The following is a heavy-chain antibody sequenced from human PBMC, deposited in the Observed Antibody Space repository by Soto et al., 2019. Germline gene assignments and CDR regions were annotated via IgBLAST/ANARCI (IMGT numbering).Heavy chain of an antibody. CDR1: GYSFTSYW. CDR2: IYPGDSDT. J-gene: IGHJ6*03. D-gene: IGHD3-9*01. V-gene: IGHV5-51*01. CDR3: ARHATLNVLRYFDLGKNDYYYYMDV. Sequence: GESLKISCKGSGYSFTSYWIGWVRQMPGKGLEWMGIIYPGDSDTRYSPSFQGQVTISADKSISTAYLQWSSLKASDTAMYYCARHATLNVLRYFDLGKNDYYYYMDVWGKGTTVTVSS.